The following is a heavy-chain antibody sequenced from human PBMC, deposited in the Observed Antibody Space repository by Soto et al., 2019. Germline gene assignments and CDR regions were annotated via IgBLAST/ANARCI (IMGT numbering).Heavy chain of an antibody. V-gene: IGHV3-9*01. CDR2: ISWNGGNI. CDR3: VKAGVRDFIVEVPVYFDI. CDR1: GFIFDNSG. Sequence: EVQLVESGGGLVQPGRSLRLSCAASGFIFDNSGMHWVRQAPGKGLEWVSCISWNGGNIGYADSVKGRFSISRDNAKDALYPQMQSLSRVETAFYYGVKAGVRDFIVEVPVYFDIWGQGTLVTVSS. D-gene: IGHD2-21*01. J-gene: IGHJ4*02.